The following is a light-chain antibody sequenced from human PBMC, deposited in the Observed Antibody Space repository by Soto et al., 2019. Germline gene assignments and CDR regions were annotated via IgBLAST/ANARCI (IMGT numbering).Light chain of an antibody. CDR3: QQYTT. Sequence: DIQMTQSPSTLSASVGDRVTITCRASQSISSWLAWYQQKPGKAPKLLIYDASSLESGVPSRFSGSGSGTEFPLTISSLQPDDFATYYCQQYTTFGPGTKVDIK. V-gene: IGKV1-5*01. CDR2: DAS. J-gene: IGKJ3*01. CDR1: QSISSW.